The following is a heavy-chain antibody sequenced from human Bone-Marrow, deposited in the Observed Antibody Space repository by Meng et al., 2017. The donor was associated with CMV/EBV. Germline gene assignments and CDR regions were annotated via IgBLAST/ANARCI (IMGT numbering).Heavy chain of an antibody. Sequence: SETLSLTCTVSGGSISSYYWSWIRQPPGKGLEWIGYIYYSGNTNYNPSLKSRVTISVDTSKNQFSLKLSSVTAADTAVYYCARGRDFGVVTPGYWGQGTLVNGAS. CDR2: IYYSGNT. CDR1: GGSISSYY. J-gene: IGHJ4*02. CDR3: ARGRDFGVVTPGY. D-gene: IGHD3-3*01. V-gene: IGHV4-59*01.